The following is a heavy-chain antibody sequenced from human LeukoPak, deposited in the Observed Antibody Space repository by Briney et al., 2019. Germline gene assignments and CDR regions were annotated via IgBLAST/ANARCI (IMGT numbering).Heavy chain of an antibody. CDR1: GGTFSSHA. D-gene: IGHD6-13*01. V-gene: IGHV1-69*01. CDR2: IIPIFGTA. J-gene: IGHJ4*02. CDR3: ARGSSWYSGTDY. Sequence: SVKVSCKASGGTFSSHAISWVRQAPGQGLEWMGGIIPIFGTANYAQKFQGRVTITADESTSTAYMELSSLRSEDTAVYYCARGSSWYSGTDYWGQGTLVTVSS.